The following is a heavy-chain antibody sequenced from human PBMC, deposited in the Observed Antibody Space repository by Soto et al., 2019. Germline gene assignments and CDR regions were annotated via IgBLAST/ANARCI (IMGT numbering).Heavy chain of an antibody. CDR2: IYYSGST. CDR3: ARGAIEGSIAAAGKKPTGLARGFDY. V-gene: IGHV4-31*03. J-gene: IGHJ4*02. CDR1: GGSISSGGYY. Sequence: PSETLSLTCTVSGGSISSGGYYWSWIRQHPGKGLEWIGYIYYSGSTNYNPSLKSRVTISVDTSKNQFSLKLSSVTAADTAVYYCARGAIEGSIAAAGKKPTGLARGFDYWGQGTLVTVSS. D-gene: IGHD6-13*01.